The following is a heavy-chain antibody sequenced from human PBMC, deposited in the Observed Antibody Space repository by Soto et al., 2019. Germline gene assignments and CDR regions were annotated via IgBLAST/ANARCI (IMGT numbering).Heavy chain of an antibody. CDR1: GYTFSTYV. CDR3: ARLPYDLLTGYFYSDMDY. V-gene: IGHV1-18*01. J-gene: IGHJ4*02. CDR2: ISPYNGNT. Sequence: ASVEVSCKASGYTFSTYVVSWVRQAPGQGLEWMGWISPYNGNTTYAQNFQGHVTISADKSISTAYLQWSSLEASDTAMYYCARLPYDLLTGYFYSDMDYWGQGTLVTVSS. D-gene: IGHD3-9*01.